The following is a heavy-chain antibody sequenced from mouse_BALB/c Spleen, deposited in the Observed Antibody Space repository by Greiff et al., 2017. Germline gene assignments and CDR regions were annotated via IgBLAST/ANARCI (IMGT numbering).Heavy chain of an antibody. D-gene: IGHD1-2*01. Sequence: EVKLVESGGGLVQPGGSRKLSCAASGFTFSSFGMHWVRQAPEKGLEWVAYISSGSSTIYYADTVKGRFTISRDNPKNTLFLQMTSLRSEDTAMYYCAREGTITTATGYFDVWGAGTTVTVSS. J-gene: IGHJ1*01. CDR1: GFTFSSFG. V-gene: IGHV5-17*02. CDR2: ISSGSSTI. CDR3: AREGTITTATGYFDV.